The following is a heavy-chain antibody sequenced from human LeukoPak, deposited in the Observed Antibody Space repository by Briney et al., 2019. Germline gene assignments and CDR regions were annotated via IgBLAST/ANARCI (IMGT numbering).Heavy chain of an antibody. CDR1: GGTFSSYA. CDR2: IIPIFGTA. Sequence: SVRVSCKASGGTFSSYAISWVRQAPGQGLEWMGGIIPIFGTANYAQKFQGRVTITADESTSTAYMELGSLRSEDTAVYYCARGFSTIFGVVNAFDIWGQGTMVTASS. V-gene: IGHV1-69*01. CDR3: ARGFSTIFGVVNAFDI. D-gene: IGHD3-3*01. J-gene: IGHJ3*02.